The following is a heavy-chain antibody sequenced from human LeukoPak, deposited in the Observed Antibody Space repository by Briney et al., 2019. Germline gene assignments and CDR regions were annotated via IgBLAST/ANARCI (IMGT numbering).Heavy chain of an antibody. CDR2: IYHSGST. Sequence: PSETLSLTCAVSGYSISSGYYWGWIRQPPGKGLEWIGSIYHSGSTYYNPSLKNRVTISVDTSKNQFSLKLSSVTAADTAVYYCARSYGSGSYTFDYWGQGTLVTVSS. D-gene: IGHD3-10*01. CDR1: GYSISSGYY. V-gene: IGHV4-38-2*01. J-gene: IGHJ4*02. CDR3: ARSYGSGSYTFDY.